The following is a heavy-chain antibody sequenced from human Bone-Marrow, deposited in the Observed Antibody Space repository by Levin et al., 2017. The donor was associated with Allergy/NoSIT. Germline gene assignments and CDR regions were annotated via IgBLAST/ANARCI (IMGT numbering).Heavy chain of an antibody. CDR1: GFTFSSYT. D-gene: IGHD3-16*01. Sequence: GESLKISCVASGFTFSSYTMHWVRQAPVKGLEWVAVISYDGSNKDYTDSVKGRFTISRDTSKSTLYLQMNSLRPEDTAVYYCARGFASDDSWGQGTLVTVTS. V-gene: IGHV3-30*04. J-gene: IGHJ4*02. CDR3: ARGFASDDS. CDR2: ISYDGSNK.